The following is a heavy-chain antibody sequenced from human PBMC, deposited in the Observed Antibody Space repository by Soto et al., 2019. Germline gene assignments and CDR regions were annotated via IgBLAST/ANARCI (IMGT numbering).Heavy chain of an antibody. V-gene: IGHV3-11*01. CDR3: AFGSDILSGYSKAFDY. D-gene: IGHD3-9*01. Sequence: QVQLVESGGGLGKPGGSLRLSCVASGFTLSDHYMSWIRQVPGKGLEWVSYISSSGVTKYYADSVKGRFTISRDNAKNSLYLQMNSQRADDSAVYYCAFGSDILSGYSKAFDYWGQGTLVTVSS. CDR1: GFTLSDHY. CDR2: ISSSGVTK. J-gene: IGHJ4*02.